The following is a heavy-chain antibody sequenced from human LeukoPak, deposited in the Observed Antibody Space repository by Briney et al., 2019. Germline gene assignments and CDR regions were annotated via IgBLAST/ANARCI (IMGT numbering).Heavy chain of an antibody. CDR1: GVSVSGYY. Sequence: PSETLSLTCSVSGVSVSGYYWSWIRQPAGKGLEWIGRIYTSGSTKYNPSLKSRVTISAGKSKNQFSLKLSSVTAADTAVYYCARGAPYCSGGSCYSGTTVVTQNYYYYYMDVWGKGTTVTVSS. V-gene: IGHV4-4*07. J-gene: IGHJ6*03. CDR3: ARGAPYCSGGSCYSGTTVVTQNYYYYYMDV. D-gene: IGHD2-15*01. CDR2: IYTSGST.